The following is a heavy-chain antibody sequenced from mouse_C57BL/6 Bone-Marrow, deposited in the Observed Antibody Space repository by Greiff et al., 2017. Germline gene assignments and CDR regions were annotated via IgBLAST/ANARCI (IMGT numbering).Heavy chain of an antibody. CDR2: IRSKSNNYAT. J-gene: IGHJ4*01. D-gene: IGHD2-12*01. Sequence: EVKLVESGGGLVQPKGSLKLSCAASGFSFNTYAMNWVRQAPGKGLEWVARIRSKSNNYATYYADSVKDRFTISRDDSESMLYLQMNNLKTEDTAMYYCVSYDRYAMDYWGQGTSVTVSS. V-gene: IGHV10-1*01. CDR1: GFSFNTYA. CDR3: VSYDRYAMDY.